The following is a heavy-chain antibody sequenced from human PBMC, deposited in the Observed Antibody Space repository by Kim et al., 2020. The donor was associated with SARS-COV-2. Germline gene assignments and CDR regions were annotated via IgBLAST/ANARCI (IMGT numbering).Heavy chain of an antibody. J-gene: IGHJ3*02. Sequence: VKGRFTIYRDNSKNTLYLQMNSLRVEDTAVYYCVRELSCSITGCYNAFDIWGQGTMVTVSS. D-gene: IGHD2-2*01. CDR3: VRELSCSITGCYNAFDI. V-gene: IGHV3-30*01.